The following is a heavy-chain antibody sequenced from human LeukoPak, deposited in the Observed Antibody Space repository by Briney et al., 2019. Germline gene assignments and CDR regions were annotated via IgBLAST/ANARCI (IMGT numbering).Heavy chain of an antibody. Sequence: SETLSLTCTVSGGSISSSSYYWGWIRQPPGKGLEWIGSIYYSGSTYYNPSLKSRVTISVDTSKNQFSLKLSSVTAENTGLYACARDRGSGWYGGYYYMYVWCSGTSVTVS. CDR1: GGSISSSSYY. CDR2: IYYSGST. D-gene: IGHD6-19*01. J-gene: IGHJ6*03. CDR3: ARDRGSGWYGGYYYMYV. V-gene: IGHV4-39*02.